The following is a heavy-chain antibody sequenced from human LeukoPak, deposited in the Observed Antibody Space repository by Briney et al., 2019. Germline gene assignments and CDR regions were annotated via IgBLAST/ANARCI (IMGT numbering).Heavy chain of an antibody. CDR2: IIPIFGTA. J-gene: IGHJ4*02. Sequence: SVKVSCKASGGTFSSYAISWVRQAPGQGLEWMGGIIPIFGTANYAQKFQGRVTITADESTSTAYMELSSLRSEDTAVYYCARARSSSLTFRSFDYWGQGTLVTVSS. V-gene: IGHV1-69*13. CDR3: ARARSSSLTFRSFDY. D-gene: IGHD6-6*01. CDR1: GGTFSSYA.